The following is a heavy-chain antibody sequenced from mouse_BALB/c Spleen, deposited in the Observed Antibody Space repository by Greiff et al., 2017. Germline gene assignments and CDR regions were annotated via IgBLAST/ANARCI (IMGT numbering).Heavy chain of an antibody. CDR3: ANAAAY. V-gene: IGHV1-4*01. Sequence: VQLQQSGAELARPGASVKMSCKASGYTFTSYWMHWVKQRPGQGLEWIGYINPSTGYTEYNQKFKDKATLTADKSSSTAYMQLSSLTSEDSAVYYCANAAAYWGQGTLVTVSA. CDR1: GYTFTSYW. CDR2: INPSTGYT. J-gene: IGHJ3*01.